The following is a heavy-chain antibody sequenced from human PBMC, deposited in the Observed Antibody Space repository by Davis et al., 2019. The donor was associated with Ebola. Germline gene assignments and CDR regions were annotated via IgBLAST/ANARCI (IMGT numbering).Heavy chain of an antibody. CDR1: GFTFDKYA. D-gene: IGHD1-14*01. J-gene: IGHJ6*02. V-gene: IGHV3-23*01. CDR2: ISGGGGST. Sequence: GESLKISCAASGFTFDKYAMSWVRQVPGKGLEWVSTISGGGGSTYYADSVKGRFTISRDNSKNTLYLQMNSLRAEDTAVYYCAKDLVRALRILGITAMDVWGQGTTVTVSS. CDR3: AKDLVRALRILGITAMDV.